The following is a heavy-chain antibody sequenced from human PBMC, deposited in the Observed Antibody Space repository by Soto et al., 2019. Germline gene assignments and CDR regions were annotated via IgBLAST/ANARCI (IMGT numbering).Heavy chain of an antibody. CDR1: GFFFSAYW. Sequence: PGGSLRLSCAASGFFFSAYWMSWVRQAPGKGLEWVAGIKQDGSETYYLDSAKGRFTFSRDNAKNSLDLQMSSLRAEDTAVYYCARGAEYDILTGYPYYYYYGMDVWGQGTTVTVS. CDR3: ARGAEYDILTGYPYYYYYGMDV. V-gene: IGHV3-7*01. J-gene: IGHJ6*02. CDR2: IKQDGSET. D-gene: IGHD3-9*01.